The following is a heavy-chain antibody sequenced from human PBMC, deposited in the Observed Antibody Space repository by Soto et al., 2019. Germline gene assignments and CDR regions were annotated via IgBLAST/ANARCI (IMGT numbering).Heavy chain of an antibody. J-gene: IGHJ2*01. CDR2: IKSKTDGGTT. D-gene: IGHD3-16*02. V-gene: IGHV3-15*01. CDR1: GFTFSNAW. CDR3: TTVPYDYIWGSYRPTFLSYWYFDL. Sequence: EVQLVESGGGLVKPGGSLRLSCAASGFTFSNAWMSWVRQAPGKGLEWVGRIKSKTDGGTTDYAAPVKGRFTISRDDSKNKLYLQMHSLKTEDTAVYYSTTVPYDYIWGSYRPTFLSYWYFDLWGRGTLVTVSS.